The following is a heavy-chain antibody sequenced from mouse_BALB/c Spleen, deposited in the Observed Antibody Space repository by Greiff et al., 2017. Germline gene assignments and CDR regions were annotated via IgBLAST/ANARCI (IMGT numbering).Heavy chain of an antibody. V-gene: IGHV14-3*02. Sequence: EVQLQQSGAELVKPGASVKLSCTASGFYIKDTYMHWVKQRPEQGLEWIGRIDPANGNTKYDPKFQGKATITADTSSNTAYLQLSSLTSEDTAVYYCAYGSSYYAMDYWGQGTSVTVSS. CDR1: GFYIKDTY. J-gene: IGHJ4*01. CDR2: IDPANGNT. CDR3: AYGSSYYAMDY. D-gene: IGHD1-1*01.